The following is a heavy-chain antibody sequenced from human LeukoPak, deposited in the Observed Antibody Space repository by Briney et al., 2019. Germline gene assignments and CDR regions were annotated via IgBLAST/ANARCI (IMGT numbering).Heavy chain of an antibody. V-gene: IGHV3-23*01. D-gene: IGHD3-3*01. CDR3: AKVPYYEFWSGYPKARNYYYYKDV. J-gene: IGHJ6*03. CDR2: IRGSGGST. CDR1: GFTFSSYA. Sequence: PGGSLRLSCAASGFTFSSYAMSWVRQAPGKGLEWVSAIRGSGGSTYYADSVKGRFTISRDNSKNTLYLQMIRLRAEDTAVYYCAKVPYYEFWSGYPKARNYYYYKDVWGKGTTVTVSS.